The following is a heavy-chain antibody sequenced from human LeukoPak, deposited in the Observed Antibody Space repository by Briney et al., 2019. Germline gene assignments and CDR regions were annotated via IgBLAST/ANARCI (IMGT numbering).Heavy chain of an antibody. CDR3: ARLLWFGEPRDDY. Sequence: SVKVSCKASGYTFTGYYMHWVRQAPGQGLEWMGWINPNSGGTNYAQKFQGRVTMTRDTSISTAYMELSRLRSDDTAVYYCARLLWFGEPRDDYWGQGTLVTVSS. J-gene: IGHJ4*02. D-gene: IGHD3-10*01. CDR2: INPNSGGT. V-gene: IGHV1-2*02. CDR1: GYTFTGYY.